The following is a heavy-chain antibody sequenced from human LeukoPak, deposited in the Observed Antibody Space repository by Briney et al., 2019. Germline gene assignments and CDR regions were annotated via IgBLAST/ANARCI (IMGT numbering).Heavy chain of an antibody. D-gene: IGHD6-13*01. J-gene: IGHJ4*02. V-gene: IGHV3-23*01. Sequence: GGSLRLSCAASGFTFSIYAMSWVRQAPGKGLEWVAGISASGGSTYYAGSVKGRFTISRDNSKNTLNLQMNSLRAEDTALYYCAKGQQLVSNWGQGTLVTVSS. CDR2: ISASGGST. CDR1: GFTFSIYA. CDR3: AKGQQLVSN.